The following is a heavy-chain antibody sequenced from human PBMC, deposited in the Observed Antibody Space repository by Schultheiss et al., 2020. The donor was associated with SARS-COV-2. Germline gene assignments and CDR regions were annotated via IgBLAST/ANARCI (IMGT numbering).Heavy chain of an antibody. V-gene: IGHV1-8*01. Sequence: ASVKVSCKASGYTFTSYDINWVRQATGQGLEWMGWMNPNSGNTGYAQKFQGRVTMTRNTSISTAYMELSRLRSDDTAVYYCARSIAAAGLSWFDPWGQGTLVTVSS. CDR3: ARSIAAAGLSWFDP. D-gene: IGHD6-13*01. J-gene: IGHJ5*02. CDR2: MNPNSGNT. CDR1: GYTFTSYD.